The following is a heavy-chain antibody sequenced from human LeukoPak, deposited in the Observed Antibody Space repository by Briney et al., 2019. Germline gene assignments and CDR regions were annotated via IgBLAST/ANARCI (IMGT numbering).Heavy chain of an antibody. CDR2: IYYSGST. Sequence: SETLSLTCTVSGGSISSYYWSWIRQPPGKGLEWIGYIYYSGSTNYNPSLKSRVTISVDTSKNQFSLKLSSVTAADTAVYYCARRGYDFWSGSSKDDMDVWGQGTTVTVSS. CDR1: GGSISSYY. D-gene: IGHD3-3*01. CDR3: ARRGYDFWSGSSKDDMDV. J-gene: IGHJ6*02. V-gene: IGHV4-59*08.